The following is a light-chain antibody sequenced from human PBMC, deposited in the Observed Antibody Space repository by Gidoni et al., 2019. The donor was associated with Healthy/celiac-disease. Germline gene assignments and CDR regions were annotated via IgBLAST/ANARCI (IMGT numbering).Light chain of an antibody. CDR2: GAS. Sequence: QSPGTLSLSPGERATLSCRASQSVSSSYLAWYQQKPGQAPRLLIYGASSRATGIPDRFSGSGSGRDFTLTISRLEPEDFAVYYCQQYGSSPQWTFGQGTKVEIK. J-gene: IGKJ1*01. CDR3: QQYGSSPQWT. V-gene: IGKV3-20*01. CDR1: QSVSSSY.